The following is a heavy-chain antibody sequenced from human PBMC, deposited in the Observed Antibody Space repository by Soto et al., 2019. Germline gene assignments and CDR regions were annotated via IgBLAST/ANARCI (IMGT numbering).Heavy chain of an antibody. Sequence: ASVKVSCKASGYTFTSYAMLWVRQAPGQRLEWMGWINAGNGNTKYSQKFQGRVTITRDTSASTAYMELRSLRSDDTAVYYCARLYDFWSGYSHPDFDYWGQGTLVTVSS. CDR3: ARLYDFWSGYSHPDFDY. V-gene: IGHV1-3*01. D-gene: IGHD3-3*01. CDR1: GYTFTSYA. CDR2: INAGNGNT. J-gene: IGHJ4*02.